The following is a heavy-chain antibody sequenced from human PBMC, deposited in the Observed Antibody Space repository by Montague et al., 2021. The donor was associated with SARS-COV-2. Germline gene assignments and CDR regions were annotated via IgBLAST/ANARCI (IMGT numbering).Heavy chain of an antibody. J-gene: IGHJ5*02. D-gene: IGHD3-10*01. CDR1: GYSISSGYY. Sequence: SETLSLTCTVSGYSISSGYYWGWIRQPPGKGLEWIGSIYHSGSTYYNPSLKSRVTISVDTSKNQFSLKLSSVTVADTAVYYCARDCYDYGSGSYQRWFDPWGQGTLVTVSS. CDR2: IYHSGST. V-gene: IGHV4-38-2*02. CDR3: ARDCYDYGSGSYQRWFDP.